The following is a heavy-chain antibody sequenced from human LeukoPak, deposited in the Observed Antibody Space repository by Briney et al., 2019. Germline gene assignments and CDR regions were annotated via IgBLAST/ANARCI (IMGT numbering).Heavy chain of an antibody. CDR1: GGSISNNW. D-gene: IGHD6-19*01. CDR3: ARHPYAVAIRLIDL. J-gene: IGHJ5*02. Sequence: SETLSLTCAVTGGSISNNWWTWVRQPPGKGLEWIGSIFHSGSTFNNPSLKSRVTISVDTSKNQFSLKLSSVTAADTAIYYCARHPYAVAIRLIDLWGQGTLVTVSS. V-gene: IGHV4-39*01. CDR2: IFHSGST.